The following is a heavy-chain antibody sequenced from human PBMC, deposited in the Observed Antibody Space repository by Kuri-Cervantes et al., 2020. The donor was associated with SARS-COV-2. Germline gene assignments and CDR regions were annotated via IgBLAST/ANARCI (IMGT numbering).Heavy chain of an antibody. V-gene: IGHV4-59*04. CDR3: VSSVVRGVLQGY. CDR2: IYHSGST. D-gene: IGHD3-10*01. CDR1: GGSISSYY. Sequence: SETLSLTCTVSGGSISSYYWSWIRQPPGKGLEWIGSIYHSGSTYYNPSLKSRVTISVDTSKNQFSLKLSSVTAADTAVYYCVSSVVRGVLQGYWGQGTLVTVSS. J-gene: IGHJ4*02.